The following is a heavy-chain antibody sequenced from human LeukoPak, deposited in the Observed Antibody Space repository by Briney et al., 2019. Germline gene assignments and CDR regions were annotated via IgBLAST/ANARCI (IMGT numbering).Heavy chain of an antibody. Sequence: GGSLRLSCAASGFTFSSYWMHWVRQAPGKGLVWVSRINRDGSTTTYADSVKGRFTISRDNAKNMLYLQMNSLRAEDTAVYYCARDRSGYSRFEFDYWGRGTLVTVSS. CDR2: INRDGSTT. D-gene: IGHD3-22*01. CDR1: GFTFSSYW. V-gene: IGHV3-74*01. CDR3: ARDRSGYSRFEFDY. J-gene: IGHJ4*02.